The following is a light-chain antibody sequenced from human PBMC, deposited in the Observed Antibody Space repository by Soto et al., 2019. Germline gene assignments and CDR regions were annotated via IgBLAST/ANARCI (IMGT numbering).Light chain of an antibody. CDR1: QSVSSSY. CDR3: QQYGSSPPIT. Sequence: EIVLTQSPGTLSLSPGERATLSCRASQSVSSSYLAWYQQNPGQAPRLLIYGASSRATGIPDRFSGSGSGTDFTLTISRLEPEDLAVYYCQQYGSSPPITFGQGTRLEI. V-gene: IGKV3-20*01. CDR2: GAS. J-gene: IGKJ5*01.